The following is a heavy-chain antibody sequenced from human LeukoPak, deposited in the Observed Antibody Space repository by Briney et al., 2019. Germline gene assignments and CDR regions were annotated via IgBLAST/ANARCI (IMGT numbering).Heavy chain of an antibody. J-gene: IGHJ4*02. CDR2: IYPGDSDT. CDR1: GYSFTSYW. Sequence: GESLKISCKGSGYSFTSYWIGWVRQMPGKGLEWMGIIYPGDSDTRYSPSFQGQVTISADKSISTACLQWSSLKASDTAMYYCARLRSVYCSSTSCSGYYFDYWGQGTLVTVSS. CDR3: ARLRSVYCSSTSCSGYYFDY. D-gene: IGHD2-2*01. V-gene: IGHV5-51*01.